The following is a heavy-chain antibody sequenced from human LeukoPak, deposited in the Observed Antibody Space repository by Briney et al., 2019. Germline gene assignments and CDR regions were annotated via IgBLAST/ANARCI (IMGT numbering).Heavy chain of an antibody. CDR3: ARDLNWETY. D-gene: IGHD7-27*01. V-gene: IGHV3-7*01. Sequence: GGSLRLSCVASGFTFSSYWMTWVRQAPGKGLEWVANIKTDGSQTYYVDSVKGRFTISRDNAKNSLYLQMNSLRAEDTAVYYCARDLNWETYWGQGTLVSVSS. CDR1: GFTFSSYW. J-gene: IGHJ4*02. CDR2: IKTDGSQT.